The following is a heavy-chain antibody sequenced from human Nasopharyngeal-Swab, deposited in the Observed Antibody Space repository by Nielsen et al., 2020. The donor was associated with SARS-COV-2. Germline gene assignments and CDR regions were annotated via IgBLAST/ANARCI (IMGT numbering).Heavy chain of an antibody. J-gene: IGHJ4*02. CDR1: GLVFSGSA. CDR3: TTDYYFDY. CDR2: IGDKAHNYAT. D-gene: IGHD4/OR15-4a*01. V-gene: IGHV3-73*01. Sequence: GGSLRLSCAASGLVFSGSAIHWVRQPSGRGLEWVGRIGDKAHNYATTYAASVKGRFTISRDDSKNTAFLQMDSLNTEDTALYYCTTDYYFDYWGQGTLVTVSS.